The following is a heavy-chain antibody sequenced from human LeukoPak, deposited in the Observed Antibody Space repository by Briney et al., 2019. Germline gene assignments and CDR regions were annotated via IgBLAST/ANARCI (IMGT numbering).Heavy chain of an antibody. J-gene: IGHJ6*03. CDR3: ARTAKDIVIVPASYYMDV. V-gene: IGHV3-21*01. CDR1: GFTFTNYG. D-gene: IGHD2-2*01. CDR2: ISSSGTSI. Sequence: GVLRLSCAASGFTFTNYGMNWVRQPSGKGLEWVSSISSSGTSIDYADSVKGRLTVSRDSATNSLYLQMNSLRAEDTAAYYCARTAKDIVIVPASYYMDVWGKGTTVTVSS.